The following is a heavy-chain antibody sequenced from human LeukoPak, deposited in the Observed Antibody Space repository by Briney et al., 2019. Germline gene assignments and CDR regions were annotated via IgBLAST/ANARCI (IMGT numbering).Heavy chain of an antibody. V-gene: IGHV3-9*01. J-gene: IGHJ4*02. Sequence: GGSLRLSCAASGFIFDDYAMHWVRQAPGKGLEWVSSISWNSGSIGYVDSVKGRFTISRDNAKNSLYLQMNSLRVEDTALYFCAKAMGYSSSYSDYWGQGTLVTVSS. CDR2: ISWNSGSI. CDR3: AKAMGYSSSYSDY. CDR1: GFIFDDYA. D-gene: IGHD6-13*01.